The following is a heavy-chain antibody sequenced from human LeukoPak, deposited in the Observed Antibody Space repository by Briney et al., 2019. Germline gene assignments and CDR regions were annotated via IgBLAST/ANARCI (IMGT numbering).Heavy chain of an antibody. J-gene: IGHJ4*02. CDR1: GFTFSSYG. CDR3: AKDLSTVTTPHYFDY. Sequence: PGGSLRLSCAASGFTFSSYGMHWVRQAPGKGLEWVAVISYDGSNKYYADSVKGRFTISRDNSKNTLYLQMNSLRAEDTAVYYCAKDLSTVTTPHYFDYWGQGTLVTVSS. CDR2: ISYDGSNK. D-gene: IGHD4-17*01. V-gene: IGHV3-30*18.